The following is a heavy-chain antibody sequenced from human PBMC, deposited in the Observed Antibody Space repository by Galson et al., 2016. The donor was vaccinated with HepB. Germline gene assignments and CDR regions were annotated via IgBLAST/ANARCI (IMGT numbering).Heavy chain of an antibody. CDR1: GGTFSSDA. CDR2: IIPIFGTA. Sequence: SVKVSCKASGGTFSSDALSWVRQAPGQGLEWLGGIIPIFGTANYAHKFQDRVTITADESTSTVYMELSSLRSEDTAIYYCASDVVEYFQHWGQGTLVTVSS. CDR3: ASDVVEYFQH. V-gene: IGHV1-69*13. J-gene: IGHJ1*01.